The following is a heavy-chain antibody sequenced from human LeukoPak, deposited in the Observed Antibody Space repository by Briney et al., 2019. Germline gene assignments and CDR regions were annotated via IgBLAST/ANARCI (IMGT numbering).Heavy chain of an antibody. Sequence: PGGSLRLSCAASGFIFSNYGMHWVRQAPGKGLEWVAFLRYDGSNEYYADSVKGRFTISRDNSKNTLYLQMNRLRAEDTAVYYCAKDAVGGTAYYFDCWGRGTLVSVSS. CDR2: LRYDGSNE. V-gene: IGHV3-30*02. J-gene: IGHJ4*02. D-gene: IGHD1-26*01. CDR3: AKDAVGGTAYYFDC. CDR1: GFIFSNYG.